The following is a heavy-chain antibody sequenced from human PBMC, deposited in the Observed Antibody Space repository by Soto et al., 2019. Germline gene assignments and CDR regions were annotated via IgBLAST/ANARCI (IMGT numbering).Heavy chain of an antibody. V-gene: IGHV1-69*13. CDR3: ARLHSHGTYGMDV. J-gene: IGHJ6*02. CDR2: IIPIFGTT. CDR1: GGSFTYT. D-gene: IGHD5-18*01. Sequence: ASVKVSCKASGGSFTYTLSWVRQAPGQGLEWMGGIIPIFGTTNYAQKFQGRVTITADESTKTAYMELSTLRSEDTAVYYCARLHSHGTYGMDVWGQGTTVTVSS.